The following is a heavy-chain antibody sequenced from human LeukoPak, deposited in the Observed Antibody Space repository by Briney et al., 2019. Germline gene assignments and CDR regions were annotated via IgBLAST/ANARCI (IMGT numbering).Heavy chain of an antibody. J-gene: IGHJ2*01. CDR1: GGSFRGVH. V-gene: IGHV4-34*01. CDR2: ISHSGST. CDR3: ASSPTLYDSSGYRYWYFDL. D-gene: IGHD3-22*01. Sequence: SETLSLTCAVYGGSFRGVHWSWIRRSPGKGLEWLGEISHSGSTNYNLSLKSRVTMSVDTSKSQFSLKVNSVTAADTAVYYCASSPTLYDSSGYRYWYFDLWGRGTLVTVSS.